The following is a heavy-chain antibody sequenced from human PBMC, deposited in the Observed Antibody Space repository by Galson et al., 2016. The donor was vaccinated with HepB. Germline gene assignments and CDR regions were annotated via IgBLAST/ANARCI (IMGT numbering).Heavy chain of an antibody. Sequence: SLRLSCAASDFNLADYTLHWVRQVPGKDLQWVSLISWDGGAKLYADSVKGRFTISRDNSRHSLYLEMTSLTTDDSAFYYCAKDKEVTYCGGDCREASFDLWGQGTMVTVSS. V-gene: IGHV3-43*01. CDR3: AKDKEVTYCGGDCREASFDL. J-gene: IGHJ3*01. CDR2: ISWDGGAK. CDR1: DFNLADYT. D-gene: IGHD2-21*02.